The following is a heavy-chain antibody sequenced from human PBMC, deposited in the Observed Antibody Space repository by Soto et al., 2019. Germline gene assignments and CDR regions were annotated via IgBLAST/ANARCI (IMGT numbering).Heavy chain of an antibody. CDR3: VKDRAVRAASYYFDY. Sequence: GGSLRLSCEASGFTFSNYGMHWVRQAPGKGLEWVAVIASDGRDKKFADSVKGRFTISRDNSRDTLYLQMNSLRPEDTALYYCVKDRAVRAASYYFDYWGQGTLVTRLL. J-gene: IGHJ4*02. V-gene: IGHV3-30*18. CDR1: GFTFSNYG. D-gene: IGHD6-13*01. CDR2: IASDGRDK.